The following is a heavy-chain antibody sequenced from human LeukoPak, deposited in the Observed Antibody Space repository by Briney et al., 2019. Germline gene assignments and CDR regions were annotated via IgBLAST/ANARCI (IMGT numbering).Heavy chain of an antibody. D-gene: IGHD3-3*01. CDR2: IIGNAAAI. CDR3: VKDRTPDGYYSVDY. Sequence: GGSLRLSCTASGFTFGTYAMNWVRQAPGKGLQWVALIIGNAAAIAYADSVRGRFTISRDNSKNTLYLRMNSLRVEDTAVYYCVKDRTPDGYYSVDYWGQGILVTVSS. J-gene: IGHJ4*02. V-gene: IGHV3-23*01. CDR1: GFTFGTYA.